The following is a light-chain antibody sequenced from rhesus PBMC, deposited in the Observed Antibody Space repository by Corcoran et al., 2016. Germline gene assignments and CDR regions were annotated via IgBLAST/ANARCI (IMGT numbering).Light chain of an antibody. V-gene: IGKV1-74*01. CDR1: ENVHNY. CDR2: KAA. Sequence: DIQMTQSPSSLSASVGDRVTIPCRASENVHNYLNWYQQKPGKAPKLLIYKAATLQSGVPSSFSGSGSGTDYTFTINSLQPEDVATYFCQQGYRTPYSFGQGTKVEIK. J-gene: IGKJ2*01. CDR3: QQGYRTPYS.